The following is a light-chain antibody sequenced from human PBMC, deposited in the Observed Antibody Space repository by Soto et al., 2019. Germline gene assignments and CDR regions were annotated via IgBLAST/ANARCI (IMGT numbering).Light chain of an antibody. CDR1: QSISSY. CDR3: QQYNNYWT. CDR2: KAS. J-gene: IGKJ1*01. Sequence: DIQMTKSPSTLSASVGDRVTITCRASQSISSYLAWYQQKPGKAPNLLIYKASNLESGVPSRFSGSGSGTEFTLTISSLQPDDFATYYCQQYNNYWTFGQGTKVDIK. V-gene: IGKV1-5*03.